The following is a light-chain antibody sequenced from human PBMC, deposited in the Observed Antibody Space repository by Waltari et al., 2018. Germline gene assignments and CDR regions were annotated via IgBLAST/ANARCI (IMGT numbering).Light chain of an antibody. J-gene: IGLJ2*01. CDR1: GSNIGNNF. CDR2: DNN. V-gene: IGLV1-51*01. Sequence: QSVLTQPPSVSAAPGQKVTISCSGTGSNIGNNFVSWYQQLPGTAPKLLIYDNNKRPSGMPDRFSGSKSGTSATLGITGLQTGDEADYYCGTWDTDLSVVFGGGTKLTVL. CDR3: GTWDTDLSVV.